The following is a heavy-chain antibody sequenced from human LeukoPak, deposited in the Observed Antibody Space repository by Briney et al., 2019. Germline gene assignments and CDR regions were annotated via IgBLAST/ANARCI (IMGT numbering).Heavy chain of an antibody. V-gene: IGHV4-30-2*01. CDR2: IYHSGST. CDR3: ARGGIYDSSSYYSGILDY. Sequence: SETLSLTCAVSGGSISSGGYSWRWIRQPPGKGLEWIGYIYHSGSTYYNPSLKSRVTISVDRSKNQFSLKLSSVTAADTAVYYCARGGIYDSSSYYSGILDYWGQGTLVTVSS. J-gene: IGHJ4*02. CDR1: GGSISSGGYS. D-gene: IGHD3-22*01.